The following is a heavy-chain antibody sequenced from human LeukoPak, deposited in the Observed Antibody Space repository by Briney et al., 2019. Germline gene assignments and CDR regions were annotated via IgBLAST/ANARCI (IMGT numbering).Heavy chain of an antibody. J-gene: IGHJ4*02. Sequence: GGSLRLSCAASGFTFSSYAMHWVRQAPGKGLEWVAVIIYDGHSKYYADFATGRFTISRDNSKNTLYLQMNSLRSEDTAVYYCARVGSSGYFIDYWGQGTLVTVSS. D-gene: IGHD3-22*01. V-gene: IGHV3-30-3*01. CDR2: IIYDGHSK. CDR3: ARVGSSGYFIDY. CDR1: GFTFSSYA.